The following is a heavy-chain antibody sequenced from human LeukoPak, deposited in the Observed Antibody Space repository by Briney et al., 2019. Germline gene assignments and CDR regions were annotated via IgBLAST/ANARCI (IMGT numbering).Heavy chain of an antibody. CDR3: AREVSGSSYFDY. J-gene: IGHJ4*02. Sequence: GGSLRLSCAASGFTFDDYAMHWVRQAPGKGLEWVSGISWNSGSIGYADSVKGRFTISRDNAKNTLYLQMNSLSAEDTAVYYCAREVSGSSYFDYWGQGTQVTVSS. CDR1: GFTFDDYA. D-gene: IGHD1-26*01. V-gene: IGHV3-9*01. CDR2: ISWNSGSI.